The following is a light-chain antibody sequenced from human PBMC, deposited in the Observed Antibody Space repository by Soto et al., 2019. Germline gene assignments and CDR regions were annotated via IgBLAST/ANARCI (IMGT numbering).Light chain of an antibody. CDR1: QTITNR. CDR3: QQYNSYSPLT. CDR2: KAS. Sequence: DVQMTQSPSTLSASVGDRVTITCRASQTITNRLAWYQQKAGKAPKLLIYKASSLETGVPSRFSGSGSETELTLTISSLQPDDFATNYCQQYNSYSPLTFGGGTKVEIK. V-gene: IGKV1-5*03. J-gene: IGKJ4*01.